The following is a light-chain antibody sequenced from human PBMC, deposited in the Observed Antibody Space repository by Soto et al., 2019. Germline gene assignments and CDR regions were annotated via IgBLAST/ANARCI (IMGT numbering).Light chain of an antibody. CDR3: QQRSNWPRT. CDR2: DAS. Sequence: ESVLTRSQGTLSLSPGERVTLSCRASQTFGSTYLAWYQQKPGQSPRLLIYDASSRATGIPDRFSGSGSGTDFTLTISRLEPEDLAVYYCQQRSNWPRTFGQGTKVEIK. V-gene: IGKV3D-20*02. CDR1: QTFGSTY. J-gene: IGKJ1*01.